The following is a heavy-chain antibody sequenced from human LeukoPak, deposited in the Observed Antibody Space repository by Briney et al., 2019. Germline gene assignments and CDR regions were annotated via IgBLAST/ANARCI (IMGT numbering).Heavy chain of an antibody. CDR2: VYHSGST. CDR1: GYSISSDYY. V-gene: IGHV4-38-2*02. Sequence: SETLSLTCTGSGYSISSDYYWGWIRQPPGKGLEWIGSVYHSGSTYYNPSLRSRVTISGDTSKNQFSLKLSSVTAADTAVYYCAGVDDSSGYYYIDYWGQGTLVTVSS. D-gene: IGHD3-22*01. CDR3: AGVDDSSGYYYIDY. J-gene: IGHJ4*02.